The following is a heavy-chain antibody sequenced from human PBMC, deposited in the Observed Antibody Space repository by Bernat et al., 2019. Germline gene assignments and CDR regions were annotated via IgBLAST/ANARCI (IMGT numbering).Heavy chain of an antibody. D-gene: IGHD2-15*01. J-gene: IGHJ6*03. CDR2: IHYSGST. CDR3: ASVPLVCSDGTCYYYVDG. Sequence: QVQLQESGPGLVKPSETLSLTCTVSRASMSDYYWSWIRQPPGKGLEWIAYIHYSGSTDYNPSLNSPVTISVDRPKNHFSLKRSPVIAADTAVYYCASVPLVCSDGTCYYYVDGWGKATTVTVSS. CDR1: RASMSDYY. V-gene: IGHV4-59*01.